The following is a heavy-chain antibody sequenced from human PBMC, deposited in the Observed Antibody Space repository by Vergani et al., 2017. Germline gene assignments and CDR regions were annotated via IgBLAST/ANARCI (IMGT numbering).Heavy chain of an antibody. V-gene: IGHV3-23*01. Sequence: EVQLLESGGGLVQPGGSLRLSCAASGFTFSSYAMSWVRQAPGKGLEWVSAISGRGGSTYYADSVKGRFTISRDNSKNTLYLQMNSLRAEDTAVYYCAKDQVHSSGWYNFDYWGQGTLVTVSS. D-gene: IGHD6-19*01. CDR1: GFTFSSYA. J-gene: IGHJ4*02. CDR3: AKDQVHSSGWYNFDY. CDR2: ISGRGGST.